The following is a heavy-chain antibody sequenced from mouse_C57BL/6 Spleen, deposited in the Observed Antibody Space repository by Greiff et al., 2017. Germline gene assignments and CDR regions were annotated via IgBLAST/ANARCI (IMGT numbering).Heavy chain of an antibody. CDR3: ARGSTVVATWDY. CDR1: GYSFTGYY. J-gene: IGHJ2*01. V-gene: IGHV1-42*01. D-gene: IGHD1-1*01. CDR2: INPSTGGT. Sequence: EVKLQESGPELVKPGASVKISCKASGYSFTGYYMNWVKQSPEKSLEWIGEINPSTGGTTYNQKFKAKATLTVDKSSSTAYMQLKSLTSEDSAVYYCARGSTVVATWDYWGQGTTLTVSS.